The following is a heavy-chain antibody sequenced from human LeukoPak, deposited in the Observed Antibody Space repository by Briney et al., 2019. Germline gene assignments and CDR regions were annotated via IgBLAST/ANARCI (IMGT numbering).Heavy chain of an antibody. CDR2: VFTSGST. Sequence: SETLSLTCTASGGSISSYFWSWIRQPAGKGLEWIGRVFTSGSTNYNPSLKSRVTISVDTSKNQFSLKLTSVTAADTAVYYCARGKGQLGLWGQGSLVTVSS. CDR3: ARGKGQLGL. CDR1: GGSISSYF. V-gene: IGHV4-4*07. J-gene: IGHJ4*02. D-gene: IGHD5-24*01.